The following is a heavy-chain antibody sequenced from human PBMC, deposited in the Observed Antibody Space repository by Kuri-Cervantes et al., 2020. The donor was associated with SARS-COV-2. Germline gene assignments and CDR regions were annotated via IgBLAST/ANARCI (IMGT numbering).Heavy chain of an antibody. CDR1: GYSFTSYW. J-gene: IGHJ4*02. V-gene: IGHV5-51*01. CDR2: IYPDDSDT. CDR3: ARHATYYYDSSGYYV. D-gene: IGHD3-22*01. Sequence: GESLKISCKGSGYSFTSYWIGWVRQMPGKGLEWMGIIYPDDSDTRYSPSFQGQVTISADKSISTAYLQWSSLKASDTAMYYCARHATYYYDSSGYYVWGQGTLVTVSS.